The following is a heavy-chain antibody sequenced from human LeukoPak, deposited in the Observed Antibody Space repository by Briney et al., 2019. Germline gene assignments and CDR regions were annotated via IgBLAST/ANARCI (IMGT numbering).Heavy chain of an antibody. J-gene: IGHJ4*02. CDR1: GGSISSSSYY. D-gene: IGHD3-3*01. V-gene: IGHV4-39*01. Sequence: SETLSLTCTVSGGSISSSSYYWGWIRQPPGKGLEWIGSIYYSGSTYYNPSLKSRVTISVDTSKNQFSLKLSSVTAADTAVYHCARLGFDYDFSFDYWGQGTLVTVSS. CDR3: ARLGFDYDFSFDY. CDR2: IYYSGST.